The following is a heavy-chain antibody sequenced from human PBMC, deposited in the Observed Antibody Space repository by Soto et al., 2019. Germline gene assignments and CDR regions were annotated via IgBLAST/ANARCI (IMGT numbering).Heavy chain of an antibody. CDR3: ARDSRILGYCSSTSCRNSYFDY. Sequence: PSETLSLTCTVSGGSVSSGSYYWSWIRQHPGKGLEWIVYIYYSGSTNYNPSLKSRVTISVDTSKNQFSLKLSSVTAADTAVYYCARDSRILGYCSSTSCRNSYFDYWGQGTLVTVSS. CDR1: GGSVSSGSYY. V-gene: IGHV4-61*01. CDR2: IYYSGST. J-gene: IGHJ4*02. D-gene: IGHD2-2*01.